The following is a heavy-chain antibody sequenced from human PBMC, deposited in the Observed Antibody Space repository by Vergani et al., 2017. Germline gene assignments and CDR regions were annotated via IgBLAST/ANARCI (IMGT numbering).Heavy chain of an antibody. Sequence: EVQLVESGGGLVQPGRSLRLSCAASGFTFDDYAMHWVRQAPGKGLEWVSGINWNSDSIAYADSVKGRFTISRDNAKNSLYLQMNSLRAEDTALYYCVKDIAASGNYWYFDLLGRSALVTVSS. J-gene: IGHJ2*01. D-gene: IGHD6-13*01. CDR1: GFTFDDYA. CDR2: INWNSDSI. CDR3: VKDIAASGNYWYFDL. V-gene: IGHV3-9*01.